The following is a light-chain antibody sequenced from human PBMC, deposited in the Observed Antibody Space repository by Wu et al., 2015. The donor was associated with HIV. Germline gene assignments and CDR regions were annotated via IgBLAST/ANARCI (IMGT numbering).Light chain of an antibody. CDR2: DAS. V-gene: IGKV3-11*01. CDR1: QSIGNY. Sequence: EIVLTQSPATLSLSPGDRATLSCRASQSIGNYLAWYQQKPGQTPRLLFFDASNRATGIPARFGGRGSGTDFTLTISSLESEDFAVYYCQYRTTFGQGTRLESK. CDR3: QYRTT. J-gene: IGKJ5*01.